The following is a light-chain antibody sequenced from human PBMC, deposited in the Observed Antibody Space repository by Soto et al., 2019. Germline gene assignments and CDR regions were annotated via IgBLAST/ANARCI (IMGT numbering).Light chain of an antibody. V-gene: IGLV1-47*01. CDR1: SSNIGINY. CDR3: AAWDDSLSGPL. CDR2: TNN. Sequence: QAVVTQPPSASGTPGQRVTISCSGSSSNIGINYVYWYQQLPGTAPRLLIYTNNQRPSGVPDRFSGSKSGTSASLAISGLRSEDEADYYCAAWDDSLSGPLFGGGTKLTVL. J-gene: IGLJ3*02.